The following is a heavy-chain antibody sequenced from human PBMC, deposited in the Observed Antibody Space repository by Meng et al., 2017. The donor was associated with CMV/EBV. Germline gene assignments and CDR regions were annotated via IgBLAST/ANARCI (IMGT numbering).Heavy chain of an antibody. Sequence: SETLSLTCTVSGGSVSSGSYYWSWIRQPPGKGLEWIGYIYYSGSTNYNPSLKSRVTISVDTSKNQFSLKLSSVTAADTAVYYCASSGVYDFWSGYSYGMDVWGQGTTVTVSS. D-gene: IGHD3-3*01. J-gene: IGHJ6*02. V-gene: IGHV4-61*01. CDR1: GGSVSSGSYY. CDR2: IYYSGST. CDR3: ASSGVYDFWSGYSYGMDV.